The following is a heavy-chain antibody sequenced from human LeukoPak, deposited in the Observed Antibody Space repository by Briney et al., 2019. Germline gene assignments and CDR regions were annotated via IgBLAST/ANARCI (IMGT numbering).Heavy chain of an antibody. Sequence: GGSLRLSCTVSGFTVSTNSMSWVRQAPGKGLEWVSFIYSDNTHYSDSVKGRFTISRDNSKNTLYLQMNSLRAEDTTVYYCARRAAAYSHPYDYWGQGTLVTVSS. V-gene: IGHV3-53*01. D-gene: IGHD2-15*01. J-gene: IGHJ4*02. CDR3: ARRAAAYSHPYDY. CDR1: GFTVSTNS. CDR2: IYSDNT.